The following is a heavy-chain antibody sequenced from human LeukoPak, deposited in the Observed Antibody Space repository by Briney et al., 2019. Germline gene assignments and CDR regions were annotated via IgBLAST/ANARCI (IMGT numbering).Heavy chain of an antibody. CDR3: ARDDSYYYDSSGYWAYYFDY. D-gene: IGHD3-22*01. CDR2: INSDGSST. J-gene: IGHJ4*02. V-gene: IGHV3-74*01. Sequence: GGSLRLSCAASGFTFSSYWMHWVRQAPGKGLVWVSRINSDGSSTSYADSVKGRFTISRDSAKNTLYLQMNSLRAEDTAVYYCARDDSYYYDSSGYWAYYFDYWGQGTLVTVSS. CDR1: GFTFSSYW.